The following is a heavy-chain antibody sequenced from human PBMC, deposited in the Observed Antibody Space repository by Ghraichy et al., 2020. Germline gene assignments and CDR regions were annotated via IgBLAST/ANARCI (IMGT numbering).Heavy chain of an antibody. CDR3: ARATLSSNLAVAPSY. V-gene: IGHV3-21*01. D-gene: IGHD6-19*01. J-gene: IGHJ4*02. Sequence: GGSLRLSCAASGFTFSSYSMNWVRQAPGKGLEWVSSISSSSSYIYYADSVKGRFTISRDNAKNSLYLQMNSLRAEDTAVYYCARATLSSNLAVAPSYWGQGTLVTVSS. CDR1: GFTFSSYS. CDR2: ISSSSSYI.